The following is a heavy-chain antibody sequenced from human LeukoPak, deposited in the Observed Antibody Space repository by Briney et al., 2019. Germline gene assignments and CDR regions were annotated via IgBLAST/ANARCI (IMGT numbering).Heavy chain of an antibody. CDR3: GRDLYNWNDSDLRYFDY. CDR1: GYTFTSYG. CDR2: ISAYNGNT. J-gene: IGHJ4*02. V-gene: IGHV1-18*01. Sequence: ASVKVSCKASGYTFTSYGISWVRQAPGQGLEWMGWISAYNGNTNYAQKLQGRVTMTTDTSTSTAYMELRSLRSDDTAVYYCGRDLYNWNDSDLRYFDYWGQGTLVTVSS. D-gene: IGHD1-20*01.